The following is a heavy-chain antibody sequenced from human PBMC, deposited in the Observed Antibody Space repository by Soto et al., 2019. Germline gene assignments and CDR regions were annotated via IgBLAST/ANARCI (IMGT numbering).Heavy chain of an antibody. Sequence: VASMRAPWADSGCICENVGVSWVRQAPGKVLEWISSITGSGFKKYYADSVKGRFTISRDNSKSTVYLELNNLSAEDTAVYHCAKNQGVELVPLATVDWFDPWGQGSVVTVSS. CDR3: AKNQGVELVPLATVDWFDP. D-gene: IGHD1-26*01. J-gene: IGHJ5*02. CDR2: ITGSGFKK. V-gene: IGHV3-23*01. CDR1: GCICENVG.